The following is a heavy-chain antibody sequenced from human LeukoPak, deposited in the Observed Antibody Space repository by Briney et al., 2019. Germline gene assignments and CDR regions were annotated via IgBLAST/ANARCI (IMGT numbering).Heavy chain of an antibody. D-gene: IGHD1-14*01. CDR1: GFTFSSYA. V-gene: IGHV3-30*04. CDR2: ISYDGSNK. Sequence: PGGSLRLSCAASGFTFSSYAMHWVRQAPGKGLEWVAVISYDGSNKYYADSVKGRFTISRDNSKNTLYLQMNSLRPEDTAVYYCARDPQFPDNYYYYMDVWGKGTTVTVSS. J-gene: IGHJ6*03. CDR3: ARDPQFPDNYYYYMDV.